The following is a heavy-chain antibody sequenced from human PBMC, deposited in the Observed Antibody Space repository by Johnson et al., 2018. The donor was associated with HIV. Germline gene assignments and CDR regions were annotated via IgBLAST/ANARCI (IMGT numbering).Heavy chain of an antibody. J-gene: IGHJ3*02. V-gene: IGHV3-66*02. CDR3: ARGRKDIAAVDGLDTDGFDM. CDR2: LFSGGTT. Sequence: VKLVESGGGLVQPGGSLRLSCAASGFSVSTYYMSWVRQAPGRGLEWVSVLFSGGTTYYADSVKGRFTISRDTSQDTLYLQMTSLRREDTAVYYCARGRKDIAAVDGLDTDGFDMWGQGTMVTVSS. D-gene: IGHD6-13*01. CDR1: GFSVSTYY.